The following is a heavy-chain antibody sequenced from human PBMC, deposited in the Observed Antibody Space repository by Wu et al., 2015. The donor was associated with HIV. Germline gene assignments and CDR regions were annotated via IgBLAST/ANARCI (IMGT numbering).Heavy chain of an antibody. CDR1: GGTFSSYA. CDR2: IIPIFGTA. Sequence: QVQLVQSGAEVKKPGSSVKVSCKASGGTFSSYAISWVRQAPGQGLEWMGGIIPIFGTANYAQKFQGRVTITADESTSTAYMELSSLRSEDTAVYYCARDDYYDSSGLGLLWYFDLWGRGTLVTVSS. CDR3: ARDDYYDSSGLGLLWYFDL. J-gene: IGHJ2*01. V-gene: IGHV1-69*12. D-gene: IGHD3-22*01.